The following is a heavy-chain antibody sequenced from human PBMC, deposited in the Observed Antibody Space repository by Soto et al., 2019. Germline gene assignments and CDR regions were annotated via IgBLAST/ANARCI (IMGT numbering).Heavy chain of an antibody. J-gene: IGHJ3*02. Sequence: WWSLRLSCSASVLTFSNAWMSWFRQAPGKGLEWVGRFKSKGDGGAADYPAPVKGRFSISRDESKNTVYLQMNSLNTEDTAVYFCTTEMRHTSGWYGAFDIWGQGTTVTVSS. CDR1: VLTFSNAW. D-gene: IGHD6-19*01. CDR3: TTEMRHTSGWYGAFDI. CDR2: FKSKGDGGAA. V-gene: IGHV3-15*01.